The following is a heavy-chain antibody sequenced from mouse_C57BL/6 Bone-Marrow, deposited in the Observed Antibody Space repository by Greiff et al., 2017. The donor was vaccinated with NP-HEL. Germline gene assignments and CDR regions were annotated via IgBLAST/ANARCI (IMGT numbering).Heavy chain of an antibody. J-gene: IGHJ2*01. Sequence: EVMLVESGGGLVKPGGSLKLSCAASGFTFSDYGMHWVRQAPEKGLEWVAYISSGSSTIYYADTVKGRFTISRDNAKNTLFLQMTSLRSEDTAMYYCAIMSTTFFDYWGQGTTLTVSS. CDR3: AIMSTTFFDY. D-gene: IGHD2-4*01. CDR2: ISSGSSTI. V-gene: IGHV5-17*01. CDR1: GFTFSDYG.